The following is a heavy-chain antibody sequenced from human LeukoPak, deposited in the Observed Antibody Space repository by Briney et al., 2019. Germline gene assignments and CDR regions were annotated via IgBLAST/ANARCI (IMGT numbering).Heavy chain of an antibody. D-gene: IGHD2-15*01. CDR3: ARGYCSGGSCYSSYYYSYMDV. CDR2: INHSGST. CDR1: GGSISSSSYY. J-gene: IGHJ6*03. V-gene: IGHV4-39*06. Sequence: SSETLSLTCTVSGGSISSSSYYWGWIRQPPGKGLERTGIINHSGSTYYNPALKSRVTISVDRSKNQFTLKLSSVTAADTAVYYCARGYCSGGSCYSSYYYSYMDVWGKGTTVTVSS.